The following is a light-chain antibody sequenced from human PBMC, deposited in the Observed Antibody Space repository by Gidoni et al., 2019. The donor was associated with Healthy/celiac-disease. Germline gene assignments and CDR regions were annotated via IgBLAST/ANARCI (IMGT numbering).Light chain of an antibody. CDR2: AAS. J-gene: IGKJ2*01. Sequence: DIQMTQSPSSLSASVGDRVTITCRASQSISSYLNWYQQKPGKAPKLLIYAASSLKSGVPSRFSGSGSGTDFTLTISSLLPEDFATYYCQQSYSTPQTFGQGTKLEIK. CDR1: QSISSY. CDR3: QQSYSTPQT. V-gene: IGKV1-39*01.